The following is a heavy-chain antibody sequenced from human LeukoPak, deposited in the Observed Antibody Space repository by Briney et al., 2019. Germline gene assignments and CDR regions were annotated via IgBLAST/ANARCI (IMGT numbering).Heavy chain of an antibody. CDR3: ARWLAARYFDL. J-gene: IGHJ2*01. CDR2: IYYSGST. V-gene: IGHV4-59*01. Sequence: PSETLSLTCTVSGGSISSYYWSWLRQPPGKGLEWIGYIYYSGSTNYNPSLKSRVTISVDTSKNQFSLKLSSVTAADTAVYYCARWLAARYFDLWGRGTLVTVSS. D-gene: IGHD6-6*01. CDR1: GGSISSYY.